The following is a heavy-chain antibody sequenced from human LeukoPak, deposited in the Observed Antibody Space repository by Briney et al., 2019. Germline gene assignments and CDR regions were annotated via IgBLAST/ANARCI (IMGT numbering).Heavy chain of an antibody. Sequence: GRSLRLSCAASGFSFSDYAMHWVRQAPGKGLEWVAIVSLDGANKYYADSVKGRFTVSRGNSENTLYLQMNSLRTEDTAIYYCAKDYYSGSGTPRGYFFDHWGQGSLVAVSS. V-gene: IGHV3-33*05. CDR3: AKDYYSGSGTPRGYFFDH. D-gene: IGHD3-10*01. CDR2: VSLDGANK. CDR1: GFSFSDYA. J-gene: IGHJ4*02.